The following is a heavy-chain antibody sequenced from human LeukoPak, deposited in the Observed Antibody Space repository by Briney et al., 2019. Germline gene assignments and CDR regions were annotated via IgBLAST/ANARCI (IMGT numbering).Heavy chain of an antibody. CDR1: GGSFSGYY. Sequence: KASETLSLTCAVYGGSFSGYYWSWIRQPPGKGLEWIGEINHSGSTNYNPSLKSRVTISVDTSKNQFSLKLSSVTAADTAVYYCARSGIAVAGYYFDYWGQGTLVTVSS. D-gene: IGHD6-19*01. CDR2: INHSGST. CDR3: ARSGIAVAGYYFDY. V-gene: IGHV4-34*01. J-gene: IGHJ4*02.